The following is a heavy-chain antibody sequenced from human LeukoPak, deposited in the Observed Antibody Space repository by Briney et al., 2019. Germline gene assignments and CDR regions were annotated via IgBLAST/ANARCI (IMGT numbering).Heavy chain of an antibody. CDR1: GFTLSSYW. CDR2: INSGGSST. V-gene: IGHV3-74*01. J-gene: IGHJ3*02. D-gene: IGHD1-26*01. CDR3: ASESGSYLGAFDI. Sequence: GGSLRLSCAASGFTLSSYWMHWVRQAPGKGLVWVSRINSGGSSTIYADSVKGRFTISRDNAKNTLYLQMNSLRAEDTAVYYCASESGSYLGAFDIWGQGTMVTVSS.